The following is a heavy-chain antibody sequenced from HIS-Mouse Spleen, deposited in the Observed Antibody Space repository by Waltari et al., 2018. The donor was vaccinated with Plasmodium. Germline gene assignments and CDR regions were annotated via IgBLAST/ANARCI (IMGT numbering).Heavy chain of an antibody. Sequence: QVQLQESGPGLVKPSETLSLTCTVSGYSISSGYYWGWIRQPPGKGLAWIGSIYHSGSPYDNPSLKSLVTISVDTSKIQFSLKLSSVTAADTAVYYCASALTKILGGDLYYFDYWGQGTLVTVSS. J-gene: IGHJ4*02. CDR3: ASALTKILGGDLYYFDY. D-gene: IGHD7-27*01. V-gene: IGHV4-38-2*02. CDR2: IYHSGSP. CDR1: GYSISSGYY.